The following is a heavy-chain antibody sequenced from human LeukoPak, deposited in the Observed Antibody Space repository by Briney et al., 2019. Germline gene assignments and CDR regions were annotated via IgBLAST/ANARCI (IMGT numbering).Heavy chain of an antibody. CDR1: GFPFSSYG. CDR2: IRYDGSNK. Sequence: GSLRLSCAASGFPFSSYGMHWVRQAPGKGLEWVAFIRYDGSNKYYAESVKGRFTISRDNSKNTLYLQMNSLRAEDTAVYSCAKPEWELRYFDYWGQGTLVTVSS. D-gene: IGHD1-26*01. CDR3: AKPEWELRYFDY. V-gene: IGHV3-30*02. J-gene: IGHJ4*02.